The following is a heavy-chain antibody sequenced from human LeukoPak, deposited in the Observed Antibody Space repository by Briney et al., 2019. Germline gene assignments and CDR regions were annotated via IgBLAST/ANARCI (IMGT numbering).Heavy chain of an antibody. CDR3: ARVGSSLSASDSSGFGTFDY. CDR1: GGSISSGDYY. V-gene: IGHV4-31*03. Sequence: SQTLSLTCTVSGGSISSGDYYWSWIRQHPGKGLEWIGYIYYSGSTYYNPSLKSRVTISVDTSKNQFSLKLSSVTAADTAVYYCARVGSSLSASDSSGFGTFDYWGQGTLVTVSS. J-gene: IGHJ4*02. CDR2: IYYSGST. D-gene: IGHD3-22*01.